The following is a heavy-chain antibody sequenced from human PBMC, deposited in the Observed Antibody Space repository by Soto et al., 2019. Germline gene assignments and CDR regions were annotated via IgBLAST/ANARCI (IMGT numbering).Heavy chain of an antibody. CDR3: ARHTYGRSSQNYFYYGMDG. J-gene: IGHJ6*02. CDR1: GFIFSDSA. Sequence: GGTLRLSCAASGFIFSDSAMHWARQASGKGLEWVGRIRGKANNYATEYGVSVKGRFTISRDDSKNTAYLQMNSLKTEDTAVYYCARHTYGRSSQNYFYYGMDGWGQGTRVTV. V-gene: IGHV3-73*01. CDR2: IRGKANNYAT. D-gene: IGHD6-6*01.